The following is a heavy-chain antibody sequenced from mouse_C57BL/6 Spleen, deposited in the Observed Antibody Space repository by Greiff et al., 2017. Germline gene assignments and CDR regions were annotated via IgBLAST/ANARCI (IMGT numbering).Heavy chain of an antibody. Sequence: LVKPGASVKISCKASGYAFSSSWMNWVKQRPGKGLEWIGRIYPGDGDTNYNGKFKGKATLTADKSSSTAYMQLSSLTSEDSAVYFCARSGSSYYAMDYWGQGTSVTVSS. CDR2: IYPGDGDT. CDR3: ARSGSSYYAMDY. V-gene: IGHV1-82*01. J-gene: IGHJ4*01. D-gene: IGHD1-1*01. CDR1: GYAFSSSW.